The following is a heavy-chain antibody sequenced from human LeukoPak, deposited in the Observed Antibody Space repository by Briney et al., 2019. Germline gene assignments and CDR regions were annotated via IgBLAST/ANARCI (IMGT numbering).Heavy chain of an antibody. CDR3: AREGVSWERDY. CDR2: IYYSGST. Sequence: SETLSLTCTVSGGSISSSSYYWGWIRQPPGKGLEWIGSIYYSGSTYYNPSLKSRVTISVDTSKNQFSLKLSSVTAADTAVYYCAREGVSWERDYWGQGTLVTVSS. CDR1: GGSISSSSYY. J-gene: IGHJ4*02. D-gene: IGHD1-26*01. V-gene: IGHV4-39*07.